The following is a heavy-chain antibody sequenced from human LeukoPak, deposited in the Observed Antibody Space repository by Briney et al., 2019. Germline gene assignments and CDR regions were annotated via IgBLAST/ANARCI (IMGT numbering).Heavy chain of an antibody. CDR2: IYYSGST. D-gene: IGHD4-17*01. CDR3: AREDYGDSKFDY. CDR1: GGSISSGGYY. J-gene: IGHJ4*02. V-gene: IGHV4-31*03. Sequence: SETLSLTCTVSGGSISSGGYYWSWIRQHPGKGLEWIGYIYYSGSTYYNPSLKSRVTISVDTSKNQFSLKLSSVTAADTAVYYCAREDYGDSKFDYWGQGTLVTVSS.